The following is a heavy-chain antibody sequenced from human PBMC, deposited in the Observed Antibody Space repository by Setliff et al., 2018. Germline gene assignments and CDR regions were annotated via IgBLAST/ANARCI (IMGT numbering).Heavy chain of an antibody. V-gene: IGHV1-69*13. D-gene: IGHD5-12*01. CDR1: GGTFNGYA. J-gene: IGHJ3*02. CDR2: VMPLFDKE. Sequence: ASVKVSCKASGGTFNGYAISWVRQAPGQGLEWMGGVMPLFDKENYAQKFQGRVTITADESTNTAYMELSILTYEDTAVYYCARDPRGYSGFDRFRGAFNIWGQGTMVTVSS. CDR3: ARDPRGYSGFDRFRGAFNI.